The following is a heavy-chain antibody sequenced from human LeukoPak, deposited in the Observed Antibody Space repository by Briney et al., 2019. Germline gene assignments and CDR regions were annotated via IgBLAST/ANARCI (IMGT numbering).Heavy chain of an antibody. J-gene: IGHJ6*02. Sequence: ASVKVSCKVSGYTLTELSMHWVRQAPGKGLEWMGGFDPEDGETIYAQKFQGRVTMTEDTSTDTAYMELSSLRSEDTAVYYCARAILDYDFWSGYYSYYYYGMDVWGQGTTVTVSS. CDR2: FDPEDGET. D-gene: IGHD3-3*01. V-gene: IGHV1-24*01. CDR3: ARAILDYDFWSGYYSYYYYGMDV. CDR1: GYTLTELS.